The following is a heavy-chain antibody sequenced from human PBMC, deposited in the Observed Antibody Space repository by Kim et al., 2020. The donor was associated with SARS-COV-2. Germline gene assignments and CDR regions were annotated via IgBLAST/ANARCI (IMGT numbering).Heavy chain of an antibody. V-gene: IGHV4-39*01. CDR2: IYYSGST. D-gene: IGHD3-10*01. CDR3: ARHFRYYGSGVFLRWFDP. Sequence: SETLSLTCTVSGGSISSSSYYWGWIRQPPGKGLEWIGSIYYSGSTYYNPSLKSRVTISVDTSKNQFSLKLSSVTAADTAVYYCARHFRYYGSGVFLRWFDPWGQGTLVTVSS. J-gene: IGHJ5*02. CDR1: GGSISSSSYY.